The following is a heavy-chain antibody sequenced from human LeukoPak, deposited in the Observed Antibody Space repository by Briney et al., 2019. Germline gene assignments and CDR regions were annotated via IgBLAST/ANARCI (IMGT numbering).Heavy chain of an antibody. J-gene: IGHJ4*02. CDR3: ARGDAFSGDH. CDR2: TQPEGNEK. Sequence: GGSLRLSCAVSGFSFPKCWMSWVRQAPARGLEWVANTQPEGNEKFYVESVKGRFTISRDNTKDLLFLQMNDLRVEDTGVYYCARGDAFSGDHWGQGTQVTVST. CDR1: GFSFPKCW. V-gene: IGHV3-7*03. D-gene: IGHD3-16*01.